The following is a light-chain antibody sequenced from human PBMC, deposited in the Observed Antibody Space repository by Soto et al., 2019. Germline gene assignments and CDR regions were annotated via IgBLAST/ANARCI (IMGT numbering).Light chain of an antibody. CDR1: QAISNS. CDR3: QQYDSSSPT. CDR2: AAS. J-gene: IGKJ2*01. Sequence: DIQMTQSPSSLSASVGDRVTITCRASQAISNSLAWYQQKPGKVPKVLIYAASTLQSGVPSRFSGSGSGTDFTLTITSLQPEDVATYYCQQYDSSSPTFGQGTKLEIK. V-gene: IGKV1-27*01.